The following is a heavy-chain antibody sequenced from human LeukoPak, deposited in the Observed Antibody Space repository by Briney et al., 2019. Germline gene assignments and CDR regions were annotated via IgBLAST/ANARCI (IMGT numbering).Heavy chain of an antibody. CDR2: ISDTGNT. V-gene: IGHV3-23*01. J-gene: IGHJ4*02. CDR3: AKAPVTTCRGAFCYPFDY. D-gene: IGHD2-15*01. Sequence: GGSLRLSCAASGFTLGSYAMSWVRQAPGKGLEWVSAISDTGNTYHVDSVKGRFTISRDSSKNTLFLQMNRLRPEDAAVYYCAKAPVTTCRGAFCYPFDYWGLGTLVTVSS. CDR1: GFTLGSYA.